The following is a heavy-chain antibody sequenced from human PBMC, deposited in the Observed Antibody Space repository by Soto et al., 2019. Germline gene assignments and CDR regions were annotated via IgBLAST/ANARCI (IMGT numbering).Heavy chain of an antibody. CDR1: GFTFSNAW. CDR2: IKGKTDGGTT. Sequence: EVQLVESGGGLVKPGGSLRLSCAASGFTFSNAWMSWVRQAPGKGLEWVGRIKGKTDGGTTDYAAPVKGRFTISRDDSKNTLYLQMNSLKTEDTAVYYCTSYISTSAFDIWGQGTMVTVSS. CDR3: TSYISTSAFDI. V-gene: IGHV3-15*01. D-gene: IGHD2-2*01. J-gene: IGHJ3*02.